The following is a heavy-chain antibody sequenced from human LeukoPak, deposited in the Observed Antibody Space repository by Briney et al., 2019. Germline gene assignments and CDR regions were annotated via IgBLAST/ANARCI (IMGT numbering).Heavy chain of an antibody. CDR1: GGSISSYY. CDR3: ARGRYGDYVWFDP. CDR2: IYYSGST. V-gene: IGHV4-59*12. D-gene: IGHD4-17*01. Sequence: PSETLSLTCTVSGGSISSYYWSWIRQPPGKGLEWIGYIYYSGSTYYNTSLKSRVTISVDTSKNQFSLKLSSVTAADTAVYYCARGRYGDYVWFDPWGQGTLVTVSS. J-gene: IGHJ5*02.